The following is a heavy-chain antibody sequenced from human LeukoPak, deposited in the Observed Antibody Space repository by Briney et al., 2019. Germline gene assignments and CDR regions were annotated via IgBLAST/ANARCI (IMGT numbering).Heavy chain of an antibody. CDR3: ARGPAGYYYDSSGLTY. J-gene: IGHJ4*02. CDR1: GGSISSGGYY. V-gene: IGHV4-30-2*01. Sequence: SQTLSLTCAVSGGSISSGGYYWSWIRQPPGKGLEWIGEINHSGSTNYNPSLKSRVTISVDTSKNQFSLKLSSVTAADTAVYYCARGPAGYYYDSSGLTYWGQGTLVTVSS. D-gene: IGHD3-22*01. CDR2: INHSGST.